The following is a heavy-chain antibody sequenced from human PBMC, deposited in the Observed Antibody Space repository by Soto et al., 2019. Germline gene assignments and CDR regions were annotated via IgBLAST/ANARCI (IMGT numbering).Heavy chain of an antibody. CDR3: ASVGSGYYPYNWFDP. V-gene: IGHV1-46*01. D-gene: IGHD3-22*01. CDR1: GYTFTSYY. J-gene: IGHJ5*02. Sequence: GASVKVSCKASGYTFTSYYMHWVRQAPGQGLEWMGIINPSGGSTSYAQKFQGRVTMTRDTSTSTVYMELSSLRSEDTAVYYCASVGSGYYPYNWFDPWGQGTLVTVSS. CDR2: INPSGGST.